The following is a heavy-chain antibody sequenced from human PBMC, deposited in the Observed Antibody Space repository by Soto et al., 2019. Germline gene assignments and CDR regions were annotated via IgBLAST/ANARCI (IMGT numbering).Heavy chain of an antibody. J-gene: IGHJ6*02. Sequence: ASVKVSFKAPGYTFTRYGISWVLQAPGQGLEWMGWISGYNGDTNYAQKFQGRVTMTVDTSTTTAFMELTSLTSDDRAVYYCAKNGQPPYYYYGMDVWGQGTTVTVSS. CDR3: AKNGQPPYYYYGMDV. D-gene: IGHD2-8*01. CDR2: ISGYNGDT. V-gene: IGHV1-18*01. CDR1: GYTFTRYG.